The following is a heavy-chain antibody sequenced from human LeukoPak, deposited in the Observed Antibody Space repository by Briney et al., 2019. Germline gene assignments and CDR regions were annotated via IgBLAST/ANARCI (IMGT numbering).Heavy chain of an antibody. D-gene: IGHD2-21*02. Sequence: RASVKVSCKASGYTFTGYYMHWVRQAPGQGPEWMGWINPNNGGTNYVQKFQDRVTMTRDTSISTAYMEVSRLRSDDTAVYYCARARSDCYFDYWGQGTLVTVSS. CDR3: ARARSDCYFDY. CDR2: INPNNGGT. V-gene: IGHV1-2*02. J-gene: IGHJ4*02. CDR1: GYTFTGYY.